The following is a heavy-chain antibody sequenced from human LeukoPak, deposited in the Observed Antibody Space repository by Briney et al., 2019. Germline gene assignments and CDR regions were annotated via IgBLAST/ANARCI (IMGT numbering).Heavy chain of an antibody. J-gene: IGHJ4*02. Sequence: GASVKVSCKASGGTFSSYAISWVRQAPGQGLEWMGRISGYNGNTNHAQNLQGRVPMTPDTSPSTAYTALRSLRSDDTAVYYCARDPRGVLRDWGQGTLVTVSS. D-gene: IGHD2/OR15-2a*01. CDR3: ARDPRGVLRD. CDR2: ISGYNGNT. V-gene: IGHV1-18*01. CDR1: GGTFSSYA.